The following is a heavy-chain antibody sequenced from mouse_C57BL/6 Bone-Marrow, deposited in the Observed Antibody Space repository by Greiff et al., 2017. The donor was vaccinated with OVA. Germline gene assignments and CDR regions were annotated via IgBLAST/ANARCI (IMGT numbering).Heavy chain of an antibody. J-gene: IGHJ1*03. Sequence: VQLQQSGAELARPGASVKLSCKASGYTFTSYGISWVKQRTGQGLEWIGEIYPRSGNTYYNEKFKGKATLTADKSSSTAYMELRSLTSEDSAVYFGHYYGSSRYWYFDVWGTGTTVTVSS. CDR3: HYYGSSRYWYFDV. CDR1: GYTFTSYG. D-gene: IGHD1-1*01. V-gene: IGHV1-81*01. CDR2: IYPRSGNT.